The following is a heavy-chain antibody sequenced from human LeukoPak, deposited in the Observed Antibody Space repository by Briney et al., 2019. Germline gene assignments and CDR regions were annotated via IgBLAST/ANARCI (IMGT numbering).Heavy chain of an antibody. Sequence: GGSLRLSCAASGFTFSSYEMNWVRQAPGKGLEWVSYISSSGSTIYYADSVKGRFTISRDNAKNSLYLQMNSLRAEDTAVYYCAGGVYSSGWYGVKGFGVYYFDYWGQGTLVTVSS. CDR3: AGGVYSSGWYGVKGFGVYYFDY. CDR1: GFTFSSYE. V-gene: IGHV3-48*03. D-gene: IGHD6-19*01. CDR2: ISSSGSTI. J-gene: IGHJ4*02.